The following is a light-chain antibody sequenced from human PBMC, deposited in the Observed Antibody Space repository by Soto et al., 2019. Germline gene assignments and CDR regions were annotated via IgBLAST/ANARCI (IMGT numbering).Light chain of an antibody. CDR1: SSNIGAGYD. V-gene: IGLV1-40*01. CDR2: GNS. Sequence: QSVLTQPPSVSGAPGQRVTISCTGRSSNIGAGYDVHWYQQLPGTAPKLLIHGNSNRPSGVPDRFSGSKSGTSASLAITGLQAEDEADYYCQSYDSSLSAFYVFGTGTKLTVL. CDR3: QSYDSSLSAFYV. J-gene: IGLJ1*01.